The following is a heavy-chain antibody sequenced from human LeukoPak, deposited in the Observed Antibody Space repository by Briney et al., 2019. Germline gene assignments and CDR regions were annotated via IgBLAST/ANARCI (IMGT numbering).Heavy chain of an antibody. CDR2: INPNSGGT. J-gene: IGHJ4*02. CDR3: ARDRYYYDSSGYTFDY. CDR1: GYTFTSYG. Sequence: ASVKVSCKASGYTFTSYGISWVRQAPGQGLEWMGWINPNSGGTNYAQKFQGRVTMTRDTSISTAYMELSRLRSDDTAVYYCARDRYYYDSSGYTFDYWGQGTLVTVSS. V-gene: IGHV1-2*02. D-gene: IGHD3-22*01.